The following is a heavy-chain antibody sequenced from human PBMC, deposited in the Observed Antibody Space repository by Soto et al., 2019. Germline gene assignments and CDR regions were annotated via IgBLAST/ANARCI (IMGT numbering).Heavy chain of an antibody. CDR1: GYTFTSYY. J-gene: IGHJ5*02. CDR2: INPSGGST. D-gene: IGHD3-3*01. V-gene: IGHV1-46*01. CDR3: ARGTGDFWSGRTVRHWFDP. Sequence: ASVKVSCKASGYTFTSYYMHWVRQAPGQGLEWMGIINPSGGSTSYAQKFQGRVTMTRDTSTSTVYMELSSLRSEDTAVYYCARGTGDFWSGRTVRHWFDPWGQGTLVTVSS.